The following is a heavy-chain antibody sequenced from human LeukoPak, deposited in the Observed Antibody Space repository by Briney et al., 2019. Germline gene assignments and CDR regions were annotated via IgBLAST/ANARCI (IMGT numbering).Heavy chain of an antibody. CDR2: MKIEGSEE. J-gene: IGHJ5*02. CDR1: GFTFSNYW. D-gene: IGHD2-15*01. CDR3: TRWARYCSSGSCYSWFDP. Sequence: PGGSLRLSCVASGFTFSNYWMSWVRQAPGKGLEWVANMKIEGSEEYYVDSVKGRFTISRDNAKNSLYLQMNSLRVDDTAVYYCTRWARYCSSGSCYSWFDPWGQGTLVTVSS. V-gene: IGHV3-7*01.